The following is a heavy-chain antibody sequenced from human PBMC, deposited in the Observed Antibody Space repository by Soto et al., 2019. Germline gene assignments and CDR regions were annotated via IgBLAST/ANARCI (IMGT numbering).Heavy chain of an antibody. J-gene: IGHJ4*02. Sequence: ASVKVSCKASGYTFTGYYMHWVRQAPGQGLEWMGWISAYNGNTNYAQKLQGRVTMTTDTSTSTAYMELRGLRSDDTAVYYCARDGGYLSDYWGQGTLVTVSS. D-gene: IGHD2-15*01. CDR2: ISAYNGNT. CDR1: GYTFTGYY. V-gene: IGHV1-18*04. CDR3: ARDGGYLSDY.